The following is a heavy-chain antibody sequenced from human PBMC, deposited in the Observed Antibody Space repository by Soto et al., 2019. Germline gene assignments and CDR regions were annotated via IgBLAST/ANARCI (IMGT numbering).Heavy chain of an antibody. V-gene: IGHV3-30-3*01. J-gene: IGHJ6*02. CDR3: ARGFYGSGIGYYYYGMDV. CDR2: ISYDGSNK. CDR1: GFTFSSYA. Sequence: LRLSCAASGFTFSSYAMHWVRQAPGKGLEWVAVISYDGSNKYYADSVKGRFTISRDNSKNTLYLQMNSLRAEDTAVYYCARGFYGSGIGYYYYGMDVWGQGTTVTVSS. D-gene: IGHD3-10*01.